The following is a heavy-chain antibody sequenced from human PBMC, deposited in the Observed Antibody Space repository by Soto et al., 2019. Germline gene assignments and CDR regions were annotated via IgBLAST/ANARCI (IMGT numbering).Heavy chain of an antibody. V-gene: IGHV1-18*01. CDR2: ISAYNGNT. D-gene: IGHD1-26*01. CDR1: GYTFTSYA. J-gene: IGHJ4*02. Sequence: ASVKVSCKASGYTFTSYAMHWVRQAPGQRLEWMGWISAYNGNTNYAQKLQGRVTMTTDTSTSTAYMELRSLRSDDTAVYYCARALYSGSFYFDYWGQGTLVTVSS. CDR3: ARALYSGSFYFDY.